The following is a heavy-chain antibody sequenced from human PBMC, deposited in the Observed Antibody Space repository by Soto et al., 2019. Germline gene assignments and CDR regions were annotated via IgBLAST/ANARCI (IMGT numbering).Heavy chain of an antibody. Sequence: ASVKVSCKASGGTFSSYATSWVRQAPGQGLEWMGGIIPIFGTANYAQKFQGRVTITADESTSTAYMELSSLRSEDTAVYYCARGRAAAGTETYYYYGMDVWGQGTTVTVSS. D-gene: IGHD6-13*01. CDR3: ARGRAAAGTETYYYYGMDV. CDR1: GGTFSSYA. V-gene: IGHV1-69*13. J-gene: IGHJ6*02. CDR2: IIPIFGTA.